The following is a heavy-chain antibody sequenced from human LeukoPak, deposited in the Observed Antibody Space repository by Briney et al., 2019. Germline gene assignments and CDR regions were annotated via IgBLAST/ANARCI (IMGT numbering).Heavy chain of an antibody. CDR2: ISGSGGSI. D-gene: IGHD5-12*01. CDR3: AKTRGGVVATTSDY. Sequence: GGSLRLSCAASGFILSIYAISCGRDAPGEGLEWVSVISGSGGSIYDADSVKGRFTISRDNSKNTLYLQINTLRVEDTAVYYCAKTRGGVVATTSDYWGQGTLVTVSS. V-gene: IGHV3-23*01. CDR1: GFILSIYA. J-gene: IGHJ4*02.